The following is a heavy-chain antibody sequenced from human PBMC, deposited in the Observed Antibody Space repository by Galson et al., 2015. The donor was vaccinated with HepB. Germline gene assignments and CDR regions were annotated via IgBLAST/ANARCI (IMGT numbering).Heavy chain of an antibody. D-gene: IGHD4-17*01. V-gene: IGHV3-23*01. CDR2: ISGSGGTT. CDR1: GFTFSDSY. J-gene: IGHJ5*02. CDR3: SKQDAYGDYVWFGP. Sequence: SLRLSCEASGFTFSDSYMSWIRQAPGKGPEWVSCISGSGGTTYADSVVGRFTISRDNSKNTLFLQMDSLRAEDSAVYSCSKQDAYGDYVWFGPWGRGTLVTVSS.